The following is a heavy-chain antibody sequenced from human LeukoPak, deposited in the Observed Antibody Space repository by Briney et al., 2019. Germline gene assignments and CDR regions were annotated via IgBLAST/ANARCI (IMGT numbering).Heavy chain of an antibody. CDR3: ARDLKDYYFDY. V-gene: IGHV4-59*01. CDR1: GGSISSYY. CDR2: IYYSGST. J-gene: IGHJ4*02. D-gene: IGHD3/OR15-3a*01. Sequence: PSETPSLTCTVSGGSISSYYWSWIRQPPGKGLEWIGYIYYSGSTNYNPSLKSRVTISVDTSKNQFSLKLSPMTAADTAVYYCARDLKDYYFDYWDQGTLVTVSS.